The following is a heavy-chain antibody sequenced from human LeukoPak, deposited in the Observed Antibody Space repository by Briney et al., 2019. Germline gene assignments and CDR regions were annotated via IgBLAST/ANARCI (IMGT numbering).Heavy chain of an antibody. D-gene: IGHD4-17*01. CDR1: GFTFSSYE. CDR3: ARELTTAIPEWYMDV. Sequence: RPGGSLRLSCAASGFTFSSYEMNWVRQAPGKGLEWVSYISSSGSTIYYADSVKGRFTISRDNAKNSLYLQMNSLRAEDTAVYYCARELTTAIPEWYMDVWGKGTTVTISS. CDR2: ISSSGSTI. V-gene: IGHV3-48*03. J-gene: IGHJ6*03.